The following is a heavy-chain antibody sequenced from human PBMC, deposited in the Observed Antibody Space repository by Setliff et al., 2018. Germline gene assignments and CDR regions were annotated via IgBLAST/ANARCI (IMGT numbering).Heavy chain of an antibody. CDR3: AKQGSYYYYMDV. CDR1: GGSFSGYY. D-gene: IGHD6-13*01. Sequence: SETLSLTCAVYGGSFSGYYWSWIRQPPGKGLEWIGEIIHSGSTNYNPSLKSRVTISIDTSKNQFSLKLRSMTAADTAVYYCAKQGSYYYYMDVWGKGTTVTVS. J-gene: IGHJ6*03. CDR2: IIHSGST. V-gene: IGHV4-34*12.